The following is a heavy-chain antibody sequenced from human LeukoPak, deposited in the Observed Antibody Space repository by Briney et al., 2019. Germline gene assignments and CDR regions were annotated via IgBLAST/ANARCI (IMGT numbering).Heavy chain of an antibody. J-gene: IGHJ4*02. CDR1: GFTFSGYG. CDR3: AKDGVIEILTGVDY. D-gene: IGHD3-9*01. Sequence: GGSLRLSCVASGFTFSGYGMHWVRQAPGKGLEWLAVMSHDGSNKYYADSVKARFTISRDNSKNTLYLQMNSLRAEDTAVYYCAKDGVIEILTGVDYWGQGTLVTVSS. CDR2: MSHDGSNK. V-gene: IGHV3-30*18.